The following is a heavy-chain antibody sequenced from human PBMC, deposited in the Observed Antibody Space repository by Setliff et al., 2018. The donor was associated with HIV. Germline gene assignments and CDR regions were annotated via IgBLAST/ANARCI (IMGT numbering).Heavy chain of an antibody. CDR3: AKNTPSIINYPYYYYMDV. CDR2: IRLDGSDK. Sequence: HPGGSLRLSCAASGLTFTACGMHWVRQAPGKGLEWVAFIRLDGSDKFYADSVKGRFTISRDNSKSTLYLQMNSLRDGDTALYYCAKNTPSIINYPYYYYMDVWGKGATVTVSS. J-gene: IGHJ6*03. D-gene: IGHD1-7*01. V-gene: IGHV3-30*02. CDR1: GLTFTACG.